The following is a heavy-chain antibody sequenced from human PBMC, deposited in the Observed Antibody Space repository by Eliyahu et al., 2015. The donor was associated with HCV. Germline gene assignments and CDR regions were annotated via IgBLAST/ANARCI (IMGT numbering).Heavy chain of an antibody. CDR1: GYXFTSYA. Sequence: QVQLVQSGAEVKKSGASVKVSCKASGYXFTSYAMHWVRQAPGQRLEWMGWINAGNGNTKYSQKFQGRVTITRDTSASTAYMELSSLRSEDTAVYYCARDGYCSSTSCYDYWGQGTLVTVSS. D-gene: IGHD2-2*03. CDR3: ARDGYCSSTSCYDY. CDR2: INAGNGNT. J-gene: IGHJ4*02. V-gene: IGHV1-3*01.